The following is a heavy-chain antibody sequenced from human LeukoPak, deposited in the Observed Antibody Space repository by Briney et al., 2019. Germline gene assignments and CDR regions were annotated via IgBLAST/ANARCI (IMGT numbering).Heavy chain of an antibody. V-gene: IGHV4-34*01. J-gene: IGHJ6*03. CDR3: ARGKHYYGSGSYYIVNYYYYMDV. CDR1: GGSFSGYY. Sequence: TSETLSLTCAVYGGSFSGYYWGWIRQPPGKGLEWIGEINHSGSTNYNPSLKSRVTISVDTSKNQFSLKLSSVTAADTAVYYCARGKHYYGSGSYYIVNYYYYMDVWGKGTTVTVSS. CDR2: INHSGST. D-gene: IGHD3-10*01.